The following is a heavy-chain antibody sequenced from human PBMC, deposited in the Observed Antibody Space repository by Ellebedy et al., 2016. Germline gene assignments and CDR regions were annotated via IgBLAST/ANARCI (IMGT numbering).Heavy chain of an antibody. CDR2: IKQDGSEK. J-gene: IGHJ4*02. D-gene: IGHD4-17*01. CDR1: GFTFYHAW. V-gene: IGHV3-7*01. CDR3: SRHTDYALDY. Sequence: GGSLRLSCAASGFTFYHAWMSWVRQAPGKGLECVANIKQDGSEKSYVDSVKGRFTISRDNAKNSLYLQMNSLRAEDTAVYYCSRHTDYALDYWGQGALVTVSS.